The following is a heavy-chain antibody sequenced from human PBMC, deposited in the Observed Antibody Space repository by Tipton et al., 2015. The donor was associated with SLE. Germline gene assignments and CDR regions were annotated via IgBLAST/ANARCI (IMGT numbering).Heavy chain of an antibody. CDR3: ARDHWESFYWFDP. V-gene: IGHV4-4*07. J-gene: IGHJ5*02. D-gene: IGHD7-27*01. CDR1: GGSFSGYY. CDR2: IYARGGT. Sequence: LSCAVYGGSFSGYYWSWIRQPAGKGLEWIGRIYARGGTNYNPSLKSRVTISVDTSKNQFSLKLTSVTAADTAVYYCARDHWESFYWFDPWGQGTLVTVSS.